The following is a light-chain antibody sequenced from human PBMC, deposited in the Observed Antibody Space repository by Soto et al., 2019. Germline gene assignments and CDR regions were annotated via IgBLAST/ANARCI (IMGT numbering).Light chain of an antibody. CDR1: QSVSSSY. V-gene: IGKV3-20*01. Sequence: ESVLTQSPGTLSLSPCERATLSCSAGQSVSSSYLAWYQQKPGQAPRLLIYGASNRATGIPDRFSGSGSGTDFTLTISRLEPEDFAVYYCQQYGSSPPWTFGQGTKVDNK. CDR2: GAS. CDR3: QQYGSSPPWT. J-gene: IGKJ1*01.